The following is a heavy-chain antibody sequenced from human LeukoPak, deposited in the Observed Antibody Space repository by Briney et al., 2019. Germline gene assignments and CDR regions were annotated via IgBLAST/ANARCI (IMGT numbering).Heavy chain of an antibody. CDR2: IYHSGST. CDR3: AREGYYDSSGPTSAFDP. D-gene: IGHD3-22*01. J-gene: IGHJ5*02. V-gene: IGHV4-30-2*01. Sequence: SETLSLTCAVSGGSISSGGYSWSWIRQPPGKGLEWIGYIYHSGSTYYNPSLKSRVTISVDRSKNQFSLKLSSVTAADTAVYYCAREGYYDSSGPTSAFDPWGQGTLVTVSS. CDR1: GGSISSGGYS.